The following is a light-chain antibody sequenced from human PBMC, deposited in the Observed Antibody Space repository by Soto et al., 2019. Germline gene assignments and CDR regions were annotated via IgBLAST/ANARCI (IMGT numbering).Light chain of an antibody. Sequence: DIPMTQSPSTLSASVGDRVTITCRASQIISNWLAWYQQKPGKAPRLLIYDASNLETGVPSRFGGSGSETHFTFTISSLQPEDIATYYCQHYSSIPYSFGQGTKLEIK. J-gene: IGKJ2*01. CDR2: DAS. CDR3: QHYSSIPYS. V-gene: IGKV1-33*01. CDR1: QIISNW.